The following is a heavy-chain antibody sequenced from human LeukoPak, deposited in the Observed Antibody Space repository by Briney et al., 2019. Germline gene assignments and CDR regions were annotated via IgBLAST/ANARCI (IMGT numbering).Heavy chain of an antibody. V-gene: IGHV4-34*01. CDR1: GGSFSGYY. Sequence: SETLSLTCAVYGGSFSGYYWSWIRQPPGKGLEWIGEINHSGSTNYNPSLKSRVTISVDTSKNQFSLKLSSVTAADTAVYYCARGYYGSGSYFDYWGQGTLVTVSS. D-gene: IGHD3-10*01. CDR3: ARGYYGSGSYFDY. CDR2: INHSGST. J-gene: IGHJ4*02.